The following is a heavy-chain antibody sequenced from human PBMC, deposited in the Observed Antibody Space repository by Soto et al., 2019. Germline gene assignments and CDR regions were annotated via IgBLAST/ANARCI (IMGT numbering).Heavy chain of an antibody. CDR3: ARERTVAGNDY. CDR2: FNPSGGRT. Sequence: ASVKVSCKTSGYTFTNYYMHWVRQAPGEGLEWMGVFNPSGGRTSYAQKFQGRVTMTRNTSISTAYMELSSLRSEDTAVYYCARERTVAGNDYWGQGTLVTVSS. J-gene: IGHJ4*02. CDR1: GYTFTNYY. V-gene: IGHV1-46*01. D-gene: IGHD6-19*01.